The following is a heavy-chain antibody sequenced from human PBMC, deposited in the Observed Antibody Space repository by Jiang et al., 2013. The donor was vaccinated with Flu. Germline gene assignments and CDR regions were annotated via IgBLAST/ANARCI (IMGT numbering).Heavy chain of an antibody. J-gene: IGHJ5*02. CDR2: IYHSGST. CDR1: GYSISSGYY. D-gene: IGHD5-24*01. CDR3: ALLVEMATNNWFDP. V-gene: IGHV4-38-2*01. Sequence: GLVKPSETLSLTCAVSGYSISSGYYWGWIRQPPGKGLEWIGSIYHSGSTYYNPSLKSRVTISVDTSKNQFSLKLSSVTAADTAVYYCALLVEMATNNWFDPWGQGTLVTVSS.